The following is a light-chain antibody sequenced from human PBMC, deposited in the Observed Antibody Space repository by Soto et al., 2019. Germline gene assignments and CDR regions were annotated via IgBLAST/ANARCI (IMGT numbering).Light chain of an antibody. V-gene: IGKV1-17*01. Sequence: DIQMTQSPSSLSASVGDRVTITCRARQGIRNDLGWYRQKPGKAPKRQIYAASSLQSGVPSRFSGSGSGTEFTLTISSLQPEDFATYYCLQHNSYPYTFGQGTKLEIK. J-gene: IGKJ2*01. CDR2: AAS. CDR1: QGIRND. CDR3: LQHNSYPYT.